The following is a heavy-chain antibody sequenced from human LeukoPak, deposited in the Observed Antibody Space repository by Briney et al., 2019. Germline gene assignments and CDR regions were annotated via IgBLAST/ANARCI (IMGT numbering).Heavy chain of an antibody. Sequence: SETLSLTCAVSGGSISSGGYSWSWIRQPPGKGLEWIGYIYHSGSTYYNPSLKSRVTISVDRSKNQFSLKLSSVTAADTAVYYCARGIVLLRAHWFDPWGQGTLVTVSS. D-gene: IGHD3-10*01. CDR1: GGSISSGGYS. V-gene: IGHV4-30-2*01. J-gene: IGHJ5*02. CDR2: IYHSGST. CDR3: ARGIVLLRAHWFDP.